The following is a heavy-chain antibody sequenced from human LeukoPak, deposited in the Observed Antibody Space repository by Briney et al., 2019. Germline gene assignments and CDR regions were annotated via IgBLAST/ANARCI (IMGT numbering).Heavy chain of an antibody. CDR3: ARAFALGGAMVTSYWFDP. Sequence: ASVKVSCKASGYTFTSYYMHWVRQAPGQGLEWMGWINPNSGGTNYAQKFQGRVTMTRDTSISTAYMELSRLRSDDTAVYYCARAFALGGAMVTSYWFDPWGQGTLVTVSS. J-gene: IGHJ5*02. CDR1: GYTFTSYY. CDR2: INPNSGGT. V-gene: IGHV1-2*02. D-gene: IGHD5-18*01.